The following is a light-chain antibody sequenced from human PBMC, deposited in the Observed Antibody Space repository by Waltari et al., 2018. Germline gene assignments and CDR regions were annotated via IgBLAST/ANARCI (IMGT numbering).Light chain of an antibody. Sequence: ELVLTQSPGTLSLSPGEGATLSCRASQSVSSSYLAWYQQKPGQAPRLRIYAASSRATGIPDRFSGSGSGTDFTLTISRLEPEDFAVYYCQHYGYSLWTFGQGTKVEIK. CDR3: QHYGYSLWT. V-gene: IGKV3-20*01. CDR2: AAS. J-gene: IGKJ1*01. CDR1: QSVSSSY.